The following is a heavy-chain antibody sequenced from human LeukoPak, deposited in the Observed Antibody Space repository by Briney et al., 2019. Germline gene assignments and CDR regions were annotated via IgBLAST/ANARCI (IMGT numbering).Heavy chain of an antibody. Sequence: XXXAPGXXXXWVSHITASGTAMFYADSVKGRFTISRDNAKNSLYLQMNSLRDEDTAVYYCASSGSYRFDYWGQGTLVTVSS. CDR2: ITASGTAM. D-gene: IGHD1-26*01. CDR3: ASSGSYRFDY. J-gene: IGHJ4*02. V-gene: IGHV3-48*02.